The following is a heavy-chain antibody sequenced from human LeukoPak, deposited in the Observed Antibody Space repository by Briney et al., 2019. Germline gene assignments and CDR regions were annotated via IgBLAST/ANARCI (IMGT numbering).Heavy chain of an antibody. J-gene: IGHJ6*03. Sequence: SVKVSCKASGGTFSSYAISWVRQAPGQGLEWMGGIIPIFGTANYAQKFQGRVTITTDESTSTAYMELSSLRSEDTAVYYCAREMNHGAAGKTYYYYMDVWGKGTTVTVSS. V-gene: IGHV1-69*05. CDR1: GGTFSSYA. D-gene: IGHD6-13*01. CDR2: IIPIFGTA. CDR3: AREMNHGAAGKTYYYYMDV.